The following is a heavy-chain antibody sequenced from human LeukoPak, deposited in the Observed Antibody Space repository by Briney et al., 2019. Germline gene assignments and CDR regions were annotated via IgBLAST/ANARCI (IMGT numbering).Heavy chain of an antibody. J-gene: IGHJ3*02. V-gene: IGHV1-8*01. Sequence: ASVKASCKASGYTFTSYDINWVRQATGQGLEWMGWMNPNSGNTGYAQKFQGRVTMTRNTSISTAYMELSSLRSEDTAVYYCARGYYYDSSGYYYSAFDIWGQGTMVTVSS. CDR2: MNPNSGNT. D-gene: IGHD3-22*01. CDR3: ARGYYYDSSGYYYSAFDI. CDR1: GYTFTSYD.